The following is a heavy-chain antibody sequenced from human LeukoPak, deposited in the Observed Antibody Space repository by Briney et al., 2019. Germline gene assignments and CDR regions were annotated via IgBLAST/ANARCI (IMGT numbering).Heavy chain of an antibody. CDR3: ARGANYYDSSGYSATFDF. CDR1: GRSFSGYY. D-gene: IGHD3-22*01. J-gene: IGHJ4*02. V-gene: IGHV4-34*01. CDR2: INHSGST. Sequence: PSETLSLTCAVYGRSFSGYYWSWIRQPPGKGLEWIGEINHSGSTNYNPSLKSRVTISVDTSKNQFSLKLNSVTAADTAVYYCARGANYYDSSGYSATFDFWGQGTLVTVSS.